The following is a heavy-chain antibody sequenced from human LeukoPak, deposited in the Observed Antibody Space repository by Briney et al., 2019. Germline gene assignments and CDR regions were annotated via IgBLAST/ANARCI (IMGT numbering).Heavy chain of an antibody. CDR2: IYYSGST. CDR3: ARGTTFDYSNYYFDY. J-gene: IGHJ4*02. D-gene: IGHD4-11*01. CDR1: GGSISSGGYY. V-gene: IGHV4-31*03. Sequence: SQTLSLTCTISGGSISSGGYYWSWLRQHPGKGLEWIGYIYYSGSTYYNPSLKSRVTISVDTSKNQFSLKLSSVTAADTAVYYCARGTTFDYSNYYFDYWGQGTLVTVSS.